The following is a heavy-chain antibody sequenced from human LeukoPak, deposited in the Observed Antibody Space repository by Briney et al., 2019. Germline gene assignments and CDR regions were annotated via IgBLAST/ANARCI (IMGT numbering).Heavy chain of an antibody. D-gene: IGHD3-10*02. CDR3: AELGITMIGGV. CDR2: ISSSGSTI. Sequence: GGSLRLSCAASGFTFSSYEMNWVRQAPGKGLDGVSYISSSGSTIYYADSVKGRFTISRDNAKNSLYLQMNSLRAEDTAVYYCAELGITMIGGVWGKGTTVTISS. V-gene: IGHV3-48*03. CDR1: GFTFSSYE. J-gene: IGHJ6*04.